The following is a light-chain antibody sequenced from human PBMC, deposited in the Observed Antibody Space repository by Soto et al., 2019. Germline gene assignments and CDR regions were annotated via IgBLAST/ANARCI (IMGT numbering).Light chain of an antibody. CDR1: QTIMTY. V-gene: IGKV1-39*01. J-gene: IGKJ1*01. CDR3: QQSYNSPQT. CDR2: AAS. Sequence: DIQMTQSPSTLSGSVGDRVTITCRASQTIMTYLNWYQLKPGKPPRLLIYAASSLQSGVPSRFSGSGSGTDFTLTISSLQPEDFATYSCQQSYNSPQTFGQGTKVDNK.